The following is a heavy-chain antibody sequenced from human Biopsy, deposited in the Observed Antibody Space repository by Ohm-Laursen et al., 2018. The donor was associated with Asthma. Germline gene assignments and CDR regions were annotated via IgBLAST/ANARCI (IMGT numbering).Heavy chain of an antibody. CDR2: SNHRGTT. Sequence: SDTLSLTCGVYGGSLSGNYWSWIRQPPGKGLEWIGESNHRGTTHYNPSLTSRVTISLDRSKNQFSLKLTSVTAADTAVYYCARITSANYYYGMDVWGQGTTVTVSS. CDR1: GGSLSGNY. J-gene: IGHJ6*02. D-gene: IGHD1-20*01. V-gene: IGHV4-34*01. CDR3: ARITSANYYYGMDV.